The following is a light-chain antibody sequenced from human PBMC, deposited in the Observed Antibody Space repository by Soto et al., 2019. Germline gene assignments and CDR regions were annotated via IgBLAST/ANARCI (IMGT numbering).Light chain of an antibody. CDR1: RSDVGGYNY. CDR3: CSYAGTPYV. J-gene: IGLJ1*01. Sequence: QSALTQPRSVSASPGQSVTISCTGTRSDVGGYNYVSWYQHHPGKAPKLMIYGVSERPSGVPDRFSGSKSGNTASLTISGLHAEDEADYYCCSYAGTPYVFGTGTKVTVL. V-gene: IGLV2-11*01. CDR2: GVS.